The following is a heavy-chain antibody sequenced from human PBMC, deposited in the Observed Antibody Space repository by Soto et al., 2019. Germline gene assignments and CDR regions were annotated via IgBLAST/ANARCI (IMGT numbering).Heavy chain of an antibody. Sequence: PSETLSLTCTVSGYSLSNEKWWSWVRQPPGKGPEWIGEIHQSGSTNYNPALKSRVIISVDKSTNQFSLNLRSVTAADTALYYCAREGSSGYSLDYWGQGILVTVSS. V-gene: IGHV4-4*02. CDR1: GYSLSNEKW. J-gene: IGHJ4*02. CDR2: IHQSGST. CDR3: AREGSSGYSLDY. D-gene: IGHD3-22*01.